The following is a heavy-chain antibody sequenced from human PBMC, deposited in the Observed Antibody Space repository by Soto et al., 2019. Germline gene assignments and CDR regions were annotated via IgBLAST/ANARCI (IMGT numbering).Heavy chain of an antibody. D-gene: IGHD3-10*01. CDR2: INHSGRT. J-gene: IGHJ6*02. Sequence: QVQLQQWGAGLLKPSETLSLTCAVYGGSFSGYYWSWIRQPPGKGLEWIGDINHSGRTNYSPSLKSRAXTXTXXSKNQFSLRLTSVTAADTALYYWASGLRGVIITSYYCAMDVWGQGTTVTVSS. V-gene: IGHV4-34*02. CDR3: ASGLRGVIITSYYCAMDV. CDR1: GGSFSGYY.